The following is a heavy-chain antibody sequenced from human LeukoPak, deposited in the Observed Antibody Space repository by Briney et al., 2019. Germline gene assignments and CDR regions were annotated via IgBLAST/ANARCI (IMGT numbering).Heavy chain of an antibody. CDR1: GGSISSYY. V-gene: IGHV4-59*12. CDR3: ARRLAYYYDSSGRGVWGFDY. Sequence: SETLSLTCTVSGGSISSYYWSWIRQPPGKGLEWIGYIYYSGSTNYNPSLKSRVTISVDTSKNQFSLKLSPVTAADTAVYYCARRLAYYYDSSGRGVWGFDYWGQGTLVTVSS. D-gene: IGHD3-22*01. CDR2: IYYSGST. J-gene: IGHJ4*02.